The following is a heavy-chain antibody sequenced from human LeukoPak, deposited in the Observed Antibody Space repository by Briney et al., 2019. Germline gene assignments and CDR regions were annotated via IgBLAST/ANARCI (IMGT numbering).Heavy chain of an antibody. V-gene: IGHV4-59*01. D-gene: IGHD3-16*01. CDR1: GGSISNYY. Sequence: PSETLSLTCTVSGGSISNYYWSWIRQPPGKGLEWIGYIYYSGSTNYNPSLKSRVTISVDTSKNQFSLKLSSVTAADTAVYYCARDGGGYDYWGQGTLVTVSS. CDR3: ARDGGGYDY. CDR2: IYYSGST. J-gene: IGHJ4*02.